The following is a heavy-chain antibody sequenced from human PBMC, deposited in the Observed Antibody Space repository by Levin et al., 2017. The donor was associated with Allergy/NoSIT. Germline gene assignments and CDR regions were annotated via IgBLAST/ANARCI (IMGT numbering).Heavy chain of an antibody. CDR3: ARVPRPTHRIIIPGRDYYYYGMDV. V-gene: IGHV1-69*13. CDR1: GGTFSSYA. J-gene: IGHJ6*02. D-gene: IGHD1-14*01. Sequence: SVKVSCKASGGTFSSYAISWVRQAPGQGLEWMGGIIPIFGTANYAQKFQGRVTITADESTSTAYMELSSLRSEDTAVYYCARVPRPTHRIIIPGRDYYYYGMDVWGQGTTVTVSS. CDR2: IIPIFGTA.